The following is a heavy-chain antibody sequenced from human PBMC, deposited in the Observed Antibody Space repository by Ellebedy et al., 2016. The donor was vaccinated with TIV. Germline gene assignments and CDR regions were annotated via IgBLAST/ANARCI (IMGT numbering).Heavy chain of an antibody. J-gene: IGHJ4*02. V-gene: IGHV5-51*01. CDR3: ARGRGSSWYSYFDY. CDR1: GYIFTTYW. CDR2: IYPDDSDT. Sequence: GESLKISCKASGYIFTTYWIGWVRQMPGKGLEWMGIIYPDDSDTRYSPSFEGKVTISADKSISTAYLQWSSLKASDTAMYYCARGRGSSWYSYFDYWGQGTLVTVSS. D-gene: IGHD6-13*01.